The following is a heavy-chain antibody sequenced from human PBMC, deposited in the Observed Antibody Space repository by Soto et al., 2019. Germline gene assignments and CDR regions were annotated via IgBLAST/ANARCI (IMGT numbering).Heavy chain of an antibody. D-gene: IGHD3-3*01. CDR2: LIPIFGTA. V-gene: IGHV1-69*12. CDR1: GGTFSSYA. Sequence: QVQLVQSGAEVKKPGSSVKVSCKASGGTFSSYAISWVRQAPGQGLEWMGGLIPIFGTANYAQKFQGRVTIIADESTSTAYMELSSLRSEDTAVYYCARVRDFGVVIIRSYGMDVWGQGTTVTVSS. J-gene: IGHJ6*02. CDR3: ARVRDFGVVIIRSYGMDV.